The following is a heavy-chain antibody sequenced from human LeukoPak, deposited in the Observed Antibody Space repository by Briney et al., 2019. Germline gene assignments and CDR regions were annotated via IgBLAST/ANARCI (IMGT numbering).Heavy chain of an antibody. J-gene: IGHJ1*01. Sequence: PGGSLRLSCAASGFTFSSYAMHWVRQAPGKGLEWVAVISYDGSNKYYADSVKGRFTISRDNSKNTLYLQMSSLRVEDTAVYYCARDSFDKRNDEGVAVFWGQGTVVIVSS. D-gene: IGHD1-1*01. CDR1: GFTFSSYA. V-gene: IGHV3-30-3*01. CDR3: ARDSFDKRNDEGVAVF. CDR2: ISYDGSNK.